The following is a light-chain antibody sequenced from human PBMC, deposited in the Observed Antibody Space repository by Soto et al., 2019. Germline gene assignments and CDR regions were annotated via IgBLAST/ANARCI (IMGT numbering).Light chain of an antibody. J-gene: IGKJ5*01. V-gene: IGKV3-11*01. CDR2: DAS. Sequence: EIVLTHSPVTLSLSPGEIATLSCRASQSVSNQLAWYQQKPGQAPRLLIYDASRRVTGIPARFSGSGSGTDFTLTLSSLEPEDFAVYYCQQRAGSSTFGQGTRLEIK. CDR1: QSVSNQ. CDR3: QQRAGSST.